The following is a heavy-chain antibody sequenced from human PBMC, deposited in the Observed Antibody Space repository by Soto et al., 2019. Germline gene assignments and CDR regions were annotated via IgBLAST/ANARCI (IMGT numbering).Heavy chain of an antibody. CDR1: GFTFSSYG. J-gene: IGHJ6*02. CDR3: ARIAAAGDSYYYYGMDV. Sequence: GGSLRLSCAASGFTFSSYGMHWVRQAPGKGLEWVAVIWYDGSNKYYADSVKGRFTISRDNSKNTLYLQMNSLRAEDTAVYYCARIAAAGDSYYYYGMDVWDQGTTVTVSS. V-gene: IGHV3-33*01. D-gene: IGHD6-13*01. CDR2: IWYDGSNK.